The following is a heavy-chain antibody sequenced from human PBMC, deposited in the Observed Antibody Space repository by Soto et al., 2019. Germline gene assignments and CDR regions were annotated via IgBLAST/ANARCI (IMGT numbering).Heavy chain of an antibody. D-gene: IGHD3-9*01. J-gene: IGHJ3*02. Sequence: QVQLQESGPGLVKPSQTLSLTCTVSGGSISSGDYYWSWIRQPPGKGLEWIGYIYYSGSTYYNPSLKSRVTRSVDTSKNQFSLKLSSVTAADTAVYYCARTGPETLAVDWLLFPAAFDIWGQGTMVTFSS. CDR2: IYYSGST. CDR1: GGSISSGDYY. V-gene: IGHV4-30-4*01. CDR3: ARTGPETLAVDWLLFPAAFDI.